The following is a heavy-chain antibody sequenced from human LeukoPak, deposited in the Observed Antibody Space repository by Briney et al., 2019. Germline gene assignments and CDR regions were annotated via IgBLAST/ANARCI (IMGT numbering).Heavy chain of an antibody. Sequence: SQTLSLTCAISGDSVSSTSAAWNWIRQSPSRGLEWLGRTYYRSKWYNDYAVSVKSRTTINPDTPKNQFSLQLNSVTPEDSAVYYCARSTGWLNGHWGQGTLVTVSS. V-gene: IGHV6-1*01. D-gene: IGHD2-8*02. CDR2: TYYRSKWYN. CDR3: ARSTGWLNGH. CDR1: GDSVSSTSAA. J-gene: IGHJ4*02.